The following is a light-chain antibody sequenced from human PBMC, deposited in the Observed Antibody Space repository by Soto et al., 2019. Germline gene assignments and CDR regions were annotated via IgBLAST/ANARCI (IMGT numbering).Light chain of an antibody. Sequence: EVVMTQSPATLSVSPGERATLSCRASQTISSNYFAWYQQKPGQAPRLLIYSISSRATGIPDRFSGSGSGTDFSLTISRLEPEDFAAYYCEQRYNWPITFGQGTRLEIK. V-gene: IGKV3D-20*02. CDR2: SIS. CDR1: QTISSNY. J-gene: IGKJ5*01. CDR3: EQRYNWPIT.